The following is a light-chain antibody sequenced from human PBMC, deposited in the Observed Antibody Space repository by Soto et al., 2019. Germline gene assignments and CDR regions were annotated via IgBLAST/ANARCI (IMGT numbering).Light chain of an antibody. CDR2: GAS. Sequence: EIVLTQSPGTLSLSPGERATLSCRASHSVSSSYLAWYQQQTGQAPRLLIYGASSRATGIPDRFSGSGSETDFTLTISILEPEDVAVYYWQQYGSSPPITFGQGTRLEIK. V-gene: IGKV3-20*01. CDR3: QQYGSSPPIT. J-gene: IGKJ5*01. CDR1: HSVSSSY.